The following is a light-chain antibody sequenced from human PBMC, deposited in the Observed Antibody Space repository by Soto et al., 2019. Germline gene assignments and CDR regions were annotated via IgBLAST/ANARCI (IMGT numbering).Light chain of an antibody. CDR3: QQSYSTPQT. J-gene: IGKJ4*01. CDR1: QTVSTY. CDR2: AAS. V-gene: IGKV1-39*01. Sequence: DIQMTQSPSSLSASVGDRVTIACRASQTVSTYLNWYQQKPGKAPKLLIYAASSLQSGVPSRFSGSGSGTDFTLTISNLQPEDFATYYCQQSYSTPQTFGGGTKVEIK.